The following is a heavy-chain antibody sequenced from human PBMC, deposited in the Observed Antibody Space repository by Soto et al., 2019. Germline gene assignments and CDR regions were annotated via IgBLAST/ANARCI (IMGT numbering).Heavy chain of an antibody. Sequence: QITLKESGPTLVKPTQTLTLTCTFSGFSLTTRGVGVGWIRQPPGKALECLALIYWDDDKRYSPSLQSRLSITKHTSKNPVVLTMTNVDPVDTATYYCAHIPNYYQYDWFDPWGQGTLVSVSS. CDR3: AHIPNYYQYDWFDP. CDR2: IYWDDDK. V-gene: IGHV2-5*02. CDR1: GFSLTTRGVG. D-gene: IGHD3-16*01. J-gene: IGHJ5*02.